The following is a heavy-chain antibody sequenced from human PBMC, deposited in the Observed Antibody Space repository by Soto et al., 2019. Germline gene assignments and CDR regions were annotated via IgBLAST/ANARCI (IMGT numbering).Heavy chain of an antibody. D-gene: IGHD6-19*01. J-gene: IGHJ4*02. V-gene: IGHV3-13*01. CDR1: GFAFSNYD. CDR2: IGTAGDR. CDR3: ARETSGWGLDY. Sequence: EVQLVESGGGLVQPGGSLRLSCAASGFAFSNYDMHWVRQAPGKGLEWVSAIGTAGDRHYPGSVKGRFTISRENAKNSLYIQMNSLRGEDAAVYYCARETSGWGLDYWGQGTLVTVSS.